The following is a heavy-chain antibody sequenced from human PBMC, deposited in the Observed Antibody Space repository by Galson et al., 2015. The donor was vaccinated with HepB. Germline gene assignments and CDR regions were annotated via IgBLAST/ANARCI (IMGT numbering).Heavy chain of an antibody. Sequence: SVRLSCAASGFTFDDYAMHWVRQAPGQGLEWVSWISWNSGSIGYADSVKGRFTISRDNAKNSLYLQMNSLRAEDTALYYCAKGARVVVVAASYYFDYWGQGTLVTVSS. CDR1: GFTFDDYA. J-gene: IGHJ4*02. D-gene: IGHD2-15*01. CDR3: AKGARVVVVAASYYFDY. V-gene: IGHV3-9*01. CDR2: ISWNSGSI.